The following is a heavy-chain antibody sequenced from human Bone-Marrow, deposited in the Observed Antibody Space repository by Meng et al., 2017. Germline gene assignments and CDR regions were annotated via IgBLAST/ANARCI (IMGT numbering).Heavy chain of an antibody. V-gene: IGHV4-34*01. J-gene: IGHJ4*02. CDR3: ARGRVVAATNPKFDY. CDR1: GGSFSGYY. CDR2: INHSGST. D-gene: IGHD2-15*01. Sequence: QVSSEQCGAGLLKPSETLSLTCAVYGGSFSGYYWSWIRQPPGKGLEWIGEINHSGSTNYNPSLKSRVTISVDTSKNQFSLKLSSVTAADTAVYYCARGRVVAATNPKFDYWGQGTLVTVSS.